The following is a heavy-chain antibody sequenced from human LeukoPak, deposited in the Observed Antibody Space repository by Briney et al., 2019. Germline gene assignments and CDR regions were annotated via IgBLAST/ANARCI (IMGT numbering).Heavy chain of an antibody. Sequence: SETLSLTCAVSGGSISSSNWWSWVRQPPGKGLEWIGGIYHSGSTNYNPSLESRVTISVDKSKNQFSLKLSSVTAADTAVYYCARDRGQWALPDYYYYGMDVWGQGTTVTVSS. CDR1: GGSISSSNW. CDR2: IYHSGST. CDR3: ARDRGQWALPDYYYYGMDV. J-gene: IGHJ6*02. D-gene: IGHD6-19*01. V-gene: IGHV4-4*02.